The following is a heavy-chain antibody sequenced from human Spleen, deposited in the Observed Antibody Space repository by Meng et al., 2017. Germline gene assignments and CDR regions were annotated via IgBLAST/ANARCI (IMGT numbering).Heavy chain of an antibody. CDR1: GGSISTGGYY. J-gene: IGHJ5*02. Sequence: QPQLQESGPGLVKPSEALSLTCSVSGGSISTGGYYWGWIRQPPGKGLQWIGGIGHSGVTYYTPSLKSRATVSIDTSKSQFSLQLSSVTAADTAVYYCVRSSGWVRTGFDPWGQGTLVTVSS. CDR3: VRSSGWVRTGFDP. D-gene: IGHD6-19*01. V-gene: IGHV4-39*01. CDR2: IGHSGVT.